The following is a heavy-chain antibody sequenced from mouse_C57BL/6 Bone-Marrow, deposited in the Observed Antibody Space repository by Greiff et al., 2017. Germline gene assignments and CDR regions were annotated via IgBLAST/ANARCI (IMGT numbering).Heavy chain of an antibody. Sequence: QVQLQQPGAELVMPGASVKLSCKASGYTFTSYWMHWVKQRPGQGLEWIGEIDPSDSYTNYNQKFKGKSTLTVDKSSSTAYMQLSSLTSEDSAVYYCARRGKITTVVAHWCFDVWGTGTTVTVSS. D-gene: IGHD1-1*01. V-gene: IGHV1-69*01. CDR1: GYTFTSYW. CDR3: ARRGKITTVVAHWCFDV. CDR2: IDPSDSYT. J-gene: IGHJ1*03.